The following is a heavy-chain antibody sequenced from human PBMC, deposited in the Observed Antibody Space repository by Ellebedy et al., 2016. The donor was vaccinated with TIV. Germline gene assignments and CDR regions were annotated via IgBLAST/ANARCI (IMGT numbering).Heavy chain of an antibody. V-gene: IGHV3-48*04. CDR1: RFTFSPYS. Sequence: GESLKISCAASRFTFSPYSMNWVRQAPGKGLEWLSYISGSSITKQYVDSVEGRFIISRDNAKNTLYLQMNSLTVEDTAVYYCARDMAWGNERLNDAFDIWGQGTKVTVSS. CDR3: ARDMAWGNERLNDAFDI. J-gene: IGHJ3*02. CDR2: ISGSSITK. D-gene: IGHD7-27*01.